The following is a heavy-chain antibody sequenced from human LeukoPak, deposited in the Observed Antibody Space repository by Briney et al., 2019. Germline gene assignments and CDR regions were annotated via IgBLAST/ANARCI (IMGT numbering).Heavy chain of an antibody. CDR1: GFTFRHYG. Sequence: GGSLRLSCAASGFTFRHYGMSWVRQAPGRGLVWVSRLNSDETSATYADSVKGRFTISRDTAKNTLYLDMNSLRVEDTAVYYCARAPPTFLTHRFDPWGQGTLVTVSS. J-gene: IGHJ5*02. V-gene: IGHV3-74*03. D-gene: IGHD4/OR15-4a*01. CDR3: ARAPPTFLTHRFDP. CDR2: LNSDETSA.